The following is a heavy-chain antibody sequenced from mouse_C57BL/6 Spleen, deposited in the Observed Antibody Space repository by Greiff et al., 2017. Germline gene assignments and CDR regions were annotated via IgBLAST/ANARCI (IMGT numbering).Heavy chain of an antibody. V-gene: IGHV5-16*01. D-gene: IGHD1-1*01. Sequence: EVKVVESEGGLVQPGSSMKLSCTASGFTFSDYYMAWVRQVPEKGLEWVANINYDGSSTYYLDSLKSRFIISRDNAKNILYLQMSSLKSEDTATYYCARAHYYGSSFHFDYWGQGTTLTVSS. J-gene: IGHJ2*01. CDR2: INYDGSST. CDR1: GFTFSDYY. CDR3: ARAHYYGSSFHFDY.